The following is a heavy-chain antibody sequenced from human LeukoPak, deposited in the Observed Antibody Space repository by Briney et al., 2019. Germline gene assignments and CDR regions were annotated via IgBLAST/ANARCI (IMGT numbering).Heavy chain of an antibody. J-gene: IGHJ4*02. CDR1: GGSLSFYY. CDR2: IYYSGST. Sequence: SETLSLTCAVSGGSLSFYYWSWIRQHPGKGLEWIGYIYYSGSTNYNPSLKSRVTISVDTSKNQFSLKLSSVTAADTAVYYCARATNYYDSSALDYWGQGTLVTVSS. D-gene: IGHD3-22*01. CDR3: ARATNYYDSSALDY. V-gene: IGHV4-59*01.